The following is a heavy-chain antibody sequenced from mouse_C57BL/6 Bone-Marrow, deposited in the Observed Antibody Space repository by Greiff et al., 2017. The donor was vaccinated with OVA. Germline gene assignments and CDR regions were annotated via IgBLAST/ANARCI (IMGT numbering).Heavy chain of an antibody. CDR2: IRLKSDNYAT. V-gene: IGHV6-3*01. D-gene: IGHD2-1*01. CDR1: GFTFSNYW. Sequence: EVKLEESGGGLVQPGGSMKLSCVASGFTFSNYWMNWVRQSPEKGLEWVAQIRLKSDNYATHYAESVKGRFTISRDDSKSSVYLQMNNLRAEDTGIYYCSRRRNYQDFDYWGQGTTLTVSS. J-gene: IGHJ2*01. CDR3: SRRRNYQDFDY.